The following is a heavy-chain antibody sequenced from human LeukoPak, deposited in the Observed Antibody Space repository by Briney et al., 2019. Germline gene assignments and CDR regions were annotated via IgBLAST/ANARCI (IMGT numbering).Heavy chain of an antibody. D-gene: IGHD1-26*01. Sequence: GGSLRLSCAASGFTVSSNYMTWVRQAPGKGLEWVSVIYSGGSTYYADSVKGRFTISRDNSQNTVYLQMNSLRAEDTAVYYCARVRRSFDLSGSYYVSGEDYWGQGTLVTVSS. CDR3: ARVRRSFDLSGSYYVSGEDY. V-gene: IGHV3-66*01. J-gene: IGHJ4*02. CDR1: GFTVSSNY. CDR2: IYSGGST.